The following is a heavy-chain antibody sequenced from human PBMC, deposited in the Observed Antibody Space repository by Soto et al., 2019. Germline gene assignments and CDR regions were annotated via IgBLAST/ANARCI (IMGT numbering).Heavy chain of an antibody. CDR1: GFTFSSYG. V-gene: IGHV3-30*18. CDR3: ANQYSGYVYAFDI. D-gene: IGHD5-12*01. CDR2: ISYDGSNK. J-gene: IGHJ3*02. Sequence: SLRLSCAASGFTFSSYGMHWVRQAPGKGLEWVAVISYDGSNKYYADSVKGRFTISRDNSKNTLYLQMNSLRAEDTAVYYCANQYSGYVYAFDIWGQGTMVTVSS.